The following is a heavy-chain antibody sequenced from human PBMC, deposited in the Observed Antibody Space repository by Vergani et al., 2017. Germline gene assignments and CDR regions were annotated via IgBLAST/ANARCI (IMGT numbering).Heavy chain of an antibody. Sequence: EVQMVESGGGLVKPGGSLRLSCVDSGFTFSHYSMDWVRQAPGKGLERVSSISGNNDDVYYADSVKVRFTISRDNAKNSLYLDMSSLRAEDTAVYYCVRDVRVSRTWGQGTLVAVSS. V-gene: IGHV3-21*01. CDR2: ISGNNDDV. CDR3: VRDVRVSRT. CDR1: GFTFSHYS. J-gene: IGHJ3*01.